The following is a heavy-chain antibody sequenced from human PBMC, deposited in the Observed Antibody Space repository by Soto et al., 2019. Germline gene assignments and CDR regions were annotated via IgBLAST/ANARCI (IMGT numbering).Heavy chain of an antibody. Sequence: GGSLRLSCAASGFTFSSYAMSWVRQAPGKGLEWVSGISGSGGSTYYAESVKGRFTISRDNSKNTLYLQMDSLRAEDTAIYYCAKDRKSGSGWYWDYWGQGTLVTVSS. CDR3: AKDRKSGSGWYWDY. CDR2: ISGSGGST. CDR1: GFTFSSYA. J-gene: IGHJ4*02. V-gene: IGHV3-23*01. D-gene: IGHD6-19*01.